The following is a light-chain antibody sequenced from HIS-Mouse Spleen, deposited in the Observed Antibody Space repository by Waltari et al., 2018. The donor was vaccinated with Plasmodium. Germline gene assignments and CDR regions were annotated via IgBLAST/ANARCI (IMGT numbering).Light chain of an antibody. CDR3: QQHSNWSFT. J-gene: IGKJ3*01. V-gene: IGKV3-15*01. CDR2: GAS. CDR1: QSVSSN. Sequence: EIVLTQSPATLSLSPGERATLSCRASQSVSSNLAWYHQKPGQAPRLLIYGASNRATGIPARVSGSGSGTEFTLTISSLESEDFAVYYCQQHSNWSFTFGPGTKVDIK.